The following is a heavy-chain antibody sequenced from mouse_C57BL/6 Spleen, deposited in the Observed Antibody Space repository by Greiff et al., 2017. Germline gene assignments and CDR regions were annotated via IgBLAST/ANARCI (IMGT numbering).Heavy chain of an antibody. Sequence: QVQLQQPGAELVRPGSSVKLSCKASGYTFTSYWMHWVKQRPIQGLEWIGNIDPSDSETYYNQKFKDKATLTVDKSSSTAYMQLSSLTSEDSAVYYCVSVASYYFDYWGQGTTLTVSS. D-gene: IGHD1-1*01. J-gene: IGHJ2*01. CDR2: IDPSDSET. V-gene: IGHV1-52*01. CDR1: GYTFTSYW. CDR3: VSVASYYFDY.